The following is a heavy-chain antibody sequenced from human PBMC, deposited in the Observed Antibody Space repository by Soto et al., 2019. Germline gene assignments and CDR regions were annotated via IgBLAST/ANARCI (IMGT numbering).Heavy chain of an antibody. D-gene: IGHD1-26*01. CDR3: ASWRSYSGSYCFDY. CDR1: GGTFNTYT. Sequence: ASVKVSCKASGGTFNTYTINWVRQALGRGLEWMGQVIPMYDSVNYAESFQGRVTITADKSTNIAYMELSSLRSEDTALYFCASWRSYSGSYCFDYWGQGTLVTVSS. J-gene: IGHJ4*02. V-gene: IGHV1-69*06. CDR2: VIPMYDSV.